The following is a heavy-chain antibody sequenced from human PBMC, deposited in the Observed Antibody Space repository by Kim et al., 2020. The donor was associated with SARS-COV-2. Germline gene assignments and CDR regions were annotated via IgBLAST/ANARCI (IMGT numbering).Heavy chain of an antibody. CDR3: AKDSSGPVSSGWYYYYYGMDV. Sequence: GGSLRLSCAASGFTFSSYGMHWVRQAPGKGLEWVAVISYDGSNKYYADSVKGRFTISRDNSKNTLYLQMNSLRAEDTAVYYCAKDSSGPVSSGWYYYYYGMDVWGQGTTVTVSS. CDR1: GFTFSSYG. J-gene: IGHJ6*02. D-gene: IGHD6-19*01. CDR2: ISYDGSNK. V-gene: IGHV3-30*18.